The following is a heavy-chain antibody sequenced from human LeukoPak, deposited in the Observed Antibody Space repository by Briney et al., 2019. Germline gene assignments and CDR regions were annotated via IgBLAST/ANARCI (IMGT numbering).Heavy chain of an antibody. Sequence: SETLSLTCTVSGGSISSSSYYWGWIRQPPGKGLEWIGEINHSGSTNYNPSLKSRVTISVDTSKNQFSLKLSSATAADTAVYYCARRIQLWPQYYYYYYGMDVWGQGTTVTVSS. D-gene: IGHD5-18*01. CDR2: INHSGST. V-gene: IGHV4-39*07. CDR1: GGSISSSSYY. CDR3: ARRIQLWPQYYYYYYGMDV. J-gene: IGHJ6*02.